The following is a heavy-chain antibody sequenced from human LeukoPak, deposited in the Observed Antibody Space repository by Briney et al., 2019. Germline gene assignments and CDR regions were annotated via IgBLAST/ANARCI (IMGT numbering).Heavy chain of an antibody. CDR3: ARQDPTAAAETRGYFDY. CDR2: ISFDESA. CDR1: GGSISRSSYY. J-gene: IGHJ4*02. V-gene: IGHV4-39*01. Sequence: SETLSLTCTVSGGSISRSSYYWGWIRQAPGKGLEWIGSISFDESAHYNPSLNRRAAISVDMSKNRFSLKLTSVTAADAAMYFCARQDPTAAAETRGYFDYWGQGIVVTVSS. D-gene: IGHD6-25*01.